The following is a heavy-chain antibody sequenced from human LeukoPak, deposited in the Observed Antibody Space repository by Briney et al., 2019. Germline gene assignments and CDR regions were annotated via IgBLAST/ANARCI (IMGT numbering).Heavy chain of an antibody. CDR3: ARVGPGIGWYADL. Sequence: ASVKVSCKASGFTFTNYGISWVRQAPGQGLEWMGWISAYNGDTNYAQKLQDRVTMTTYTPTTTAYMELRSLRFDDTAVYYCARVGPGIGWYADLWGRGTLVTVLS. D-gene: IGHD3-10*01. CDR1: GFTFTNYG. CDR2: ISAYNGDT. J-gene: IGHJ2*01. V-gene: IGHV1-18*01.